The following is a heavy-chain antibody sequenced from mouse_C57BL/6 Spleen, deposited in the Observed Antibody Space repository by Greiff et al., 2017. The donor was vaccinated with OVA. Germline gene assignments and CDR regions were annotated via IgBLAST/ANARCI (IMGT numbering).Heavy chain of an antibody. J-gene: IGHJ1*03. CDR3: ARPGDGYYVDFDV. D-gene: IGHD2-3*01. Sequence: EVKVVESGGGLVKPGGSLKLSCAASGFTFSDYGMHWVRQAPEKGLEWVAYISSGSSTIYYADTVKGRFTISRDNAKNTLFLQMTSLRSEDTAMYYCARPGDGYYVDFDVWGTGTTVTVSS. CDR1: GFTFSDYG. V-gene: IGHV5-17*01. CDR2: ISSGSSTI.